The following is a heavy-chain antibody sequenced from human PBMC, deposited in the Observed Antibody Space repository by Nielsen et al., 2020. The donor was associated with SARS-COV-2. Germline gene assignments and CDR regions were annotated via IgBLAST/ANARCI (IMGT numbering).Heavy chain of an antibody. D-gene: IGHD2-15*01. V-gene: IGHV3-74*01. J-gene: IGHJ4*02. CDR3: VGDTGGRWGEL. CDR2: INNDGSST. Sequence: GESLKISCVASGFTFSSHWMHWVRQVPGKGLLWLSRINNDGSSTSYAESVKGRFTISRDNAKNTLWLEMNSLRVDDTAVYYCVGDTGGRWGELWGQGTLVTVSS. CDR1: GFTFSSHW.